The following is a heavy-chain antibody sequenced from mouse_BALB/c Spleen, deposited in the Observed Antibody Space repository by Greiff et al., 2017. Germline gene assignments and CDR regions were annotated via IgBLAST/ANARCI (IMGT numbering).Heavy chain of an antibody. V-gene: IGHV1-63*02. CDR3: ARTGNYYAMDY. CDR2: IYPGGGYT. J-gene: IGHJ4*01. CDR1: GYTFTNYW. D-gene: IGHD1-1*02. Sequence: QVQLQQSGAELVRPGTSVKISCKASGYTFTNYWLGWVKQRPGHGLEWIGDIYPGGGYTNYNEKFKGKATLTADTSSSTAYMQLSSLTSEDSAVYFCARTGNYYAMDYWGQGTSVTVSS.